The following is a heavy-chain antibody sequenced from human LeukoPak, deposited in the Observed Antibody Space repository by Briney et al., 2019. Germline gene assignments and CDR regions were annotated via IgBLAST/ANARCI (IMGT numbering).Heavy chain of an antibody. D-gene: IGHD2-2*01. V-gene: IGHV4-59*01. J-gene: IGHJ5*02. CDR3: AKGGRYCSSTSCYPNWFDP. CDR2: INYSGNT. Sequence: SETXXLTXTVSGXSIVTNYWHWVRQPPGKGXXXIGXINYSGNTNHNPSLKSRVTISVDTSKNQVSLEVTSVTAADTAVYYCAKGGRYCSSTSCYPNWFDPWGQGTLVTVSS. CDR1: GXSIVTNY.